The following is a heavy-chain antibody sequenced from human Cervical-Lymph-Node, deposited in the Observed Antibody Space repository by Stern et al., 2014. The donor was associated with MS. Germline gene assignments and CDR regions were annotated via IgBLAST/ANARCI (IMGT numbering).Heavy chain of an antibody. CDR3: ARGGVIYTQDRNGFDV. CDR2: IYHSGST. CDR1: GGSISSGGSS. J-gene: IGHJ3*01. Sequence: VQLVESGSGQAKPSQTLSLTCAVSGGSISSGGSSWNWIRQPPGKGLEWIGFIYHSGSTYYNPSLKGGVFISVDTSKNQFALNLRSVTAADTAVYYCARGGVIYTQDRNGFDVWGQGTMVTVSS. V-gene: IGHV4-30-2*01. D-gene: IGHD2-21*01.